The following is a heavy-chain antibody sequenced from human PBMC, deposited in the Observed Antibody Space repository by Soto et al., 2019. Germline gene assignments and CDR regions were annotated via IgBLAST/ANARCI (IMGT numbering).Heavy chain of an antibody. V-gene: IGHV1-18*01. CDR3: ARCIQGDYYYGMDV. J-gene: IGHJ6*02. D-gene: IGHD5-18*01. CDR2: INADYGNT. Sequence: QAQLVQSGAEVRKPGASEKVSCKASGNTFYSHSISWVRQAPGQGLEWMGRINADYGNTQYAQKFRGRVTMTTDTSTTTVYMELTNLRSDDTAVYYCARCIQGDYYYGMDVWGQGTTVTVSS. CDR1: GNTFYSHS.